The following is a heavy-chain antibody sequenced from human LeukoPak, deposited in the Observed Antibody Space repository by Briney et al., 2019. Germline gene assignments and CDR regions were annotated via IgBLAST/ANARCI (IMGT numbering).Heavy chain of an antibody. CDR1: GGSIGSYY. Sequence: SETLSLTCTVSGGSIGSYYWSWIRQPPGKGLEWIGYIYYSGSTNQNPSLKSRVTISVDTSKNQFSLKLSSVTAADTAVYYCARDTSGGYLAAPKDAFDIWGQGTMVTVSS. CDR3: ARDTSGGYLAAPKDAFDI. D-gene: IGHD3-22*01. J-gene: IGHJ3*02. V-gene: IGHV4-59*01. CDR2: IYYSGST.